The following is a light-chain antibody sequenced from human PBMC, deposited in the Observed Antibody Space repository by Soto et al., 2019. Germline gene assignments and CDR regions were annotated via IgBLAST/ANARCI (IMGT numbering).Light chain of an antibody. V-gene: IGLV2-23*02. J-gene: IGLJ1*01. CDR2: EVS. CDR1: SSDVGSYNL. Sequence: QSALTQPASVSGSPGQSITISCTGTSSDVGSYNLVSWYQQHPGKAPKLMIYEVSKRPSGVSNRFSGSKSGNTASPTISGLQAEDEADYYCCSYAGSRVFGTGTKLTVL. CDR3: CSYAGSRV.